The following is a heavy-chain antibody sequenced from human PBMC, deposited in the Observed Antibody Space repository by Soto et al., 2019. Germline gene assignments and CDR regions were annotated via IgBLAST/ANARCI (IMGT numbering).Heavy chain of an antibody. Sequence: PSETLSLTCSVSGDSISNYYWNWIRQPAGKGLEWIGRIYSSGATNYSPTLKSRITMSVDTSKNQFSLKLSSVTAADTTVYYCARQPSESYGWLDPWGQGTLVTVSS. CDR3: ARQPSESYGWLDP. CDR1: GDSISNYY. V-gene: IGHV4-4*07. CDR2: IYSSGAT. J-gene: IGHJ5*02. D-gene: IGHD1-26*01.